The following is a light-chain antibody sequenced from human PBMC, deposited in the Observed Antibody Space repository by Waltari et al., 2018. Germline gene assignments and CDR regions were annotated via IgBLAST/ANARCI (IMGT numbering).Light chain of an antibody. J-gene: IGKJ5*01. CDR3: QQFSNFPVIA. Sequence: AIQLTQSPSSLSAYVGDRVTITCRASQDISSALAWYQQKPGDPPKLLIYDASSLQTGVPSRFSGSRSGTDFTLTLSSLQSEDSANYYCQQFSNFPVIAFGQGTRLEIK. V-gene: IGKV1D-13*01. CDR1: QDISSA. CDR2: DAS.